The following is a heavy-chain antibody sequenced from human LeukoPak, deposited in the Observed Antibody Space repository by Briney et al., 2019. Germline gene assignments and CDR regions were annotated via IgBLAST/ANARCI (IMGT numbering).Heavy chain of an antibody. J-gene: IGHJ5*02. Sequence: SVTLSLTCTVSGGSINSKNCYWGSIGQPPGKVLEWVGSVYYGGSPYSNPSLTSRVTMSVDTSKNQSSLKLSSVTAADTAVYYCARVNDCSSSSCFTSWFDPWGQGTLVTVSS. CDR2: VYYGGSP. CDR1: GGSINSKNCY. V-gene: IGHV4-39*07. CDR3: ARVNDCSSSSCFTSWFDP. D-gene: IGHD2-2*02.